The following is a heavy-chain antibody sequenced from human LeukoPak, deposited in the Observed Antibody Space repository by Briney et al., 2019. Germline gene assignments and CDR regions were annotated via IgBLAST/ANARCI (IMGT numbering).Heavy chain of an antibody. CDR3: AKDMSSSSPDGYFDY. CDR1: GFTVTDNY. J-gene: IGHJ4*02. V-gene: IGHV3-23*01. D-gene: IGHD6-6*01. CDR2: ISGSGGST. Sequence: GGSLRLSCAASGFTVTDNYMNWVRQSSGKGLEWVSAISGSGGSTYYAGSVKGRFTISRDNSKNTLYLQMNSLRAEDTAVYYCAKDMSSSSPDGYFDYWGQGTLVTVSS.